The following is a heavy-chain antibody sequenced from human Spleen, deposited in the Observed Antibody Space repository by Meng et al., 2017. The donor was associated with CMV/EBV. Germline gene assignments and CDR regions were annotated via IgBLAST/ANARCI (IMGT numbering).Heavy chain of an antibody. CDR2: INRAGST. D-gene: IGHD6-19*01. Sequence: YGGSLSGYYWSWIRQTPGKGLEWIGEINRAGSTNYNPSLKSRVAILVDTSKNQFSLKLNSVTAADTAIYYCARRRRTSGWYFSYFDFWGQGTLVTVSS. CDR1: GGSLSGYY. CDR3: ARRRRTSGWYFSYFDF. V-gene: IGHV4-34*01. J-gene: IGHJ4*02.